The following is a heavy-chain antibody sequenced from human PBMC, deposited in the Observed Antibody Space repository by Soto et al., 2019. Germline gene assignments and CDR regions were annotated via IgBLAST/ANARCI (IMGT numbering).Heavy chain of an antibody. J-gene: IGHJ6*02. CDR3: ARSSTPELTAAHTVGMDV. V-gene: IGHV3-23*01. CDR1: GFTFSSYA. Sequence: EVQLLESGGALVQPGGSLRVSCAASGFTFSSYAMNWVRQAPGKGLEWVSAISGSGTSTYYADSVKGRFTISRDNAKNSLYLQMNSLRAEDTAVYYCARSSTPELTAAHTVGMDVWGQGTTVTVSS. D-gene: IGHD1-7*01. CDR2: ISGSGTST.